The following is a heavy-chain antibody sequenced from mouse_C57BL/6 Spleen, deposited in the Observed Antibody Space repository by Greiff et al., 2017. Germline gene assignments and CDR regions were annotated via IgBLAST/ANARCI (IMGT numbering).Heavy chain of an antibody. CDR2: ISDGGSYT. D-gene: IGHD1-1*01. J-gene: IGHJ1*03. CDR1: GFTFSSYA. CDR3: ARGGRAYGSSYWYFDV. V-gene: IGHV5-4*03. Sequence: EVKLVESGGGLVKPGGSLKLSCAASGFTFSSYAMSWVRQTPEKRLEWVATISDGGSYTYYPDNVKGRFTLSRDNAKNNPYLQMRHLKSEDTAMYYCARGGRAYGSSYWYFDVWGTGTTVTVSS.